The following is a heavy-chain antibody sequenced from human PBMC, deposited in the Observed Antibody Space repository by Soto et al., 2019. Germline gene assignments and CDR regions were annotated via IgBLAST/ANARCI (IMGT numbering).Heavy chain of an antibody. CDR1: GFTVSSKY. D-gene: IGHD3-3*02. CDR2: IYSGGST. J-gene: IGHJ4*01. CDR3: ARDNNWHLGVGGGVGTPGH. Sequence: GGSLRLSCAASGFTVSSKYMSWVRQAPGKGLEWVSLIYSGGSTYYADSVKGRFTISRDNSKNTLFLQMNSLRAEDTDVYYCARDNNWHLGVGGGVGTPGHWGQVNLVPVCS. V-gene: IGHV3-53*01.